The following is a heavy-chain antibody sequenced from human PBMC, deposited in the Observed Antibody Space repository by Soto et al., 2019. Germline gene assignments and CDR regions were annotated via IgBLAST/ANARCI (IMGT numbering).Heavy chain of an antibody. J-gene: IGHJ3*02. CDR2: INPNSGGT. Sequence: ASVKVSCKASGYTFTSYGISWVRQAPGQGLEWMGWINPNSGGTNYAQKFQGWVTMTRDTSISTAYMELSRLRSDDTAVYYCARESGYSGYDQAFDIWGQGTMVTVSS. CDR1: GYTFTSYG. V-gene: IGHV1-2*04. D-gene: IGHD5-12*01. CDR3: ARESGYSGYDQAFDI.